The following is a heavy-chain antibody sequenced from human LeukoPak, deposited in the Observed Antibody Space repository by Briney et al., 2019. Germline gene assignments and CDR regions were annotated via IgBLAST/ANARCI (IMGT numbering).Heavy chain of an antibody. CDR2: ISGSGGST. Sequence: GGSLRLSCAASGFTFSSYSMNWVRQAPGKGLEWVSAISGSGGSTYYADSVKGRFTISRDNAKNSLYLQMNSLRAEDTAVYYCARDKRGSYPDYWGQGTLVTVSS. V-gene: IGHV3-21*01. J-gene: IGHJ4*02. CDR3: ARDKRGSYPDY. D-gene: IGHD1-26*01. CDR1: GFTFSSYS.